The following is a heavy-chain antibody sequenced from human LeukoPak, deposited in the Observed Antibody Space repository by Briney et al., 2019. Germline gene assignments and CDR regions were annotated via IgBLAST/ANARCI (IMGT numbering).Heavy chain of an antibody. Sequence: GESLKISCEGSGYSFTNYWIGWVRQMPGKGLEWMGIIYPDDSDTRYSPSFQGQVTISADKTIGTAYLQWSSLKASDTAMYYCAIGGDSSTSCYRCFNYWGQGTLVTVSS. CDR2: IYPDDSDT. CDR1: GYSFTNYW. D-gene: IGHD2-2*01. V-gene: IGHV5-51*01. J-gene: IGHJ4*02. CDR3: AIGGDSSTSCYRCFNY.